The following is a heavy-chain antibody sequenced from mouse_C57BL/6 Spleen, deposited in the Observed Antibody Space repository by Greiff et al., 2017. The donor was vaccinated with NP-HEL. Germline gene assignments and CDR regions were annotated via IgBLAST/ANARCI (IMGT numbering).Heavy chain of an antibody. CDR1: GFTFSDYG. V-gene: IGHV5-17*01. CDR2: ISSGSSTI. D-gene: IGHD1-1*01. CDR3: ARRYCGSSFYFDY. Sequence: EVNVVESGGGLVKPGGSLKLSCAASGFTFSDYGMHWVRQAPEKGLEWVAYISSGSSTIYYADTVKGRFTISRDKAKNHLFLQLNSLRSYNTAMYYCARRYCGSSFYFDYWGQGTTLTVSS. J-gene: IGHJ2*01.